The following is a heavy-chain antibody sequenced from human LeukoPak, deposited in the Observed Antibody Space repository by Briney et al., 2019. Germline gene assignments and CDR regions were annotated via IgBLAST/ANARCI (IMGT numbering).Heavy chain of an antibody. D-gene: IGHD2-2*01. V-gene: IGHV4-34*01. CDR1: GGSFSGYY. J-gene: IGHJ3*02. CDR3: ASTGYFLRGYQRYAFDI. Sequence: SETLSLTCAVYGGSFSGYYWSWIRQPPGKGLEWIGEINHSGSTNYNPSLKSRVTISVDTSKNQFSLKLSSVTAADTAVYYCASTGYFLRGYQRYAFDIWGQGTMVTVSS. CDR2: INHSGST.